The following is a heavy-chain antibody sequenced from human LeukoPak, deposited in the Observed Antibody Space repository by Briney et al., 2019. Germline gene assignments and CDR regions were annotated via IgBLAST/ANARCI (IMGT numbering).Heavy chain of an antibody. CDR1: GGSINGYY. J-gene: IGHJ4*02. CDR2: IYDSGTT. V-gene: IGHV4-59*08. Sequence: SETLSLTCTVSGGSINGYYWSWIRRPPGKEPEWLGYIYDSGTTNYNPSLKSRVTISLDTSTNQFSLKLSSVTAADTAVYFCARHLDVVGAKGSFDYWGQGTLVTVSS. CDR3: ARHLDVVGAKGSFDY. D-gene: IGHD1-26*01.